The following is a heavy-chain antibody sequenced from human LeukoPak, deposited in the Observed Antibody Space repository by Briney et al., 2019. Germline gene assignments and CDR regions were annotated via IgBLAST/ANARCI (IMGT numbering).Heavy chain of an antibody. CDR1: GFTFSSYE. CDR2: ISSSGGY. D-gene: IGHD3-10*01. V-gene: IGHV3-48*03. Sequence: GGSLRLSCAASGFTFSSYEMDWVRQAPEKGLEWISYISSSGGYMYADSVKGRFTISRDNAKNSLSLQMNSLRVEDTGVYYCARGDTMVRSFDYWGQGTLVTVSS. CDR3: ARGDTMVRSFDY. J-gene: IGHJ4*02.